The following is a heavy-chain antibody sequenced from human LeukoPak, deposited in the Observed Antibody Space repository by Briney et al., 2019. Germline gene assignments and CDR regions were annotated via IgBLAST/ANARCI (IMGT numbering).Heavy chain of an antibody. J-gene: IGHJ4*02. Sequence: GGSLRLSCAASGFTFSGYWMSWVRQAPGKGLEWVANIKQDGSEKYYVDSVKGRFTISRDNAKNSLYLKMNSLRDEDTAVYYCARGGRGSYLWGQGTLVTVSS. CDR2: IKQDGSEK. D-gene: IGHD3-16*01. CDR1: GFTFSGYW. CDR3: ARGGRGSYL. V-gene: IGHV3-7*04.